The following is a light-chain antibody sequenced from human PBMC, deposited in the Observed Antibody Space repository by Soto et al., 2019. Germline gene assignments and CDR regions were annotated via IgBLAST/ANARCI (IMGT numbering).Light chain of an antibody. Sequence: QSALTQPASVSGSPGQSITISCTGTSSDVGCYNYVSWYRQHPGKAPKLMIYDVTNRPSGVSNRFSGSKSGNTASLSISGLQAEDEADYYCSSYTSGGYVFGTGTKVTVL. CDR2: DVT. V-gene: IGLV2-14*01. CDR1: SSDVGCYNY. CDR3: SSYTSGGYV. J-gene: IGLJ1*01.